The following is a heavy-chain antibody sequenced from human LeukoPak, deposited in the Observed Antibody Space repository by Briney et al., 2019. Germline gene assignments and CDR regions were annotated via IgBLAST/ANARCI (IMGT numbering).Heavy chain of an antibody. D-gene: IGHD3-9*01. V-gene: IGHV3-23*01. J-gene: IGHJ3*02. CDR3: AKVGSPWLFDGDDAFDI. CDR1: GFTFSSYA. CDR2: ISGSGGST. Sequence: GGSLRLSCAASGFTFSSYAMSWVRQAPGKGLEWVSAISGSGGSTYYADSVKGRFTISRDNSKNTLYLQMNSLRAEDTAVYYCAKVGSPWLFDGDDAFDIWGQGTTVTVS.